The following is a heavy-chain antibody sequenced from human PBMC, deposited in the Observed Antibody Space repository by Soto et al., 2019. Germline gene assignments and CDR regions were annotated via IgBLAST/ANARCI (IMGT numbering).Heavy chain of an antibody. CDR3: ARDPGYCSGGSCPLVLPHYFDY. CDR1: GDSVSSNSAA. Sequence: QVQLQQSGPGLVKPSQTLSLTCAISGDSVSSNSAAWNWIRQSPSRGLEWLGRTYYRSKWYNDYAVSVKSRITINPDTSKNQFSLQLNSVTPEDTAVYYCARDPGYCSGGSCPLVLPHYFDYWGQGTLVTVSS. V-gene: IGHV6-1*01. D-gene: IGHD2-15*01. J-gene: IGHJ4*02. CDR2: TYYRSKWYN.